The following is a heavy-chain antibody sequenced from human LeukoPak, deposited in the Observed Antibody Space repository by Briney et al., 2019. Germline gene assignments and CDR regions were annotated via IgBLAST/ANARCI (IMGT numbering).Heavy chain of an antibody. J-gene: IGHJ4*02. D-gene: IGHD5-18*01. CDR3: ARGNSEWIQLWLYYFDY. Sequence: GASVKVSCKASGYTFTSYDINWVRQATGQGLEWMGWMNPNSGNTGYAQKFQGRVTMTRNTSISTAYMELSSLRSEDTAVYYCARGNSEWIQLWLYYFDYWGQGTLVTVSS. CDR2: MNPNSGNT. CDR1: GYTFTSYD. V-gene: IGHV1-8*01.